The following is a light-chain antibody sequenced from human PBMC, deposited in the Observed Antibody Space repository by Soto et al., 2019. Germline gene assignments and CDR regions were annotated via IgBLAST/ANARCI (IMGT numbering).Light chain of an antibody. CDR2: AAS. CDR1: PDINNF. J-gene: IGKJ1*01. V-gene: IGKV1-27*01. Sequence: DIQMTQSPSSLSASVGDRVTITCRASPDINNFLAWYQHKPGKVPKLLIYAASTLQSGVPSRFSGSGSGTDFTLTISSLQPDDVATYYCQRSNNAPWTFGQGTKVEIK. CDR3: QRSNNAPWT.